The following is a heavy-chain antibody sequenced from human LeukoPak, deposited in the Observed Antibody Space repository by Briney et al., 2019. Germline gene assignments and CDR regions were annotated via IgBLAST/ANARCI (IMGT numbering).Heavy chain of an antibody. CDR3: AKEPLKYYYGSGNWFDP. Sequence: GGSLRLSCVASGFTFTSYAMSWVRQAPGKGLEWVSSVSGDGGRTYYAASVQGRFAISRGNSKDALYLEMNSLRAEDTAVYYCAKEPLKYYYGSGNWFDPWGQGTLVTVSS. V-gene: IGHV3-23*01. CDR1: GFTFTSYA. J-gene: IGHJ5*02. D-gene: IGHD3-10*01. CDR2: VSGDGGRT.